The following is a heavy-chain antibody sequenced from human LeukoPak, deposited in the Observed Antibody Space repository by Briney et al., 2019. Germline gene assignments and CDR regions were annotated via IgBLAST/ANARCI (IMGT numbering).Heavy chain of an antibody. CDR2: ISASGHYI. CDR3: ARDGSWGDYQFYFYMDV. V-gene: IGHV3-23*01. D-gene: IGHD2-2*01. Sequence: PGGSLRLSCEASGFTFGSFAMSWVRQAPGKGLEWLSGISASGHYIYQADSVKGRFTISGDNSKNTLYIEMNSLRAEDTAVYYCARDGSWGDYQFYFYMDVWGKGTTVTVSS. CDR1: GFTFGSFA. J-gene: IGHJ6*03.